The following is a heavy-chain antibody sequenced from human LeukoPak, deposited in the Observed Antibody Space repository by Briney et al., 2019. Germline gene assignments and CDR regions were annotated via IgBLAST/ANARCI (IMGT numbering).Heavy chain of an antibody. J-gene: IGHJ4*02. D-gene: IGHD6-6*01. CDR2: IYYTGST. V-gene: IGHV4-59*08. CDR3: TRHTASSSSAPFDY. CDR1: RGSLLGAF. Sequence: PSETLSLTPSEPRGSLLGAFWSWIRQPPGKGLEWIGYIYYTGSTNYNPSLKSRVTMFVDMSKNQFSLRLSSMTAADTALYYSTRHTASSSSAPFDYGGQGTLVTVSS.